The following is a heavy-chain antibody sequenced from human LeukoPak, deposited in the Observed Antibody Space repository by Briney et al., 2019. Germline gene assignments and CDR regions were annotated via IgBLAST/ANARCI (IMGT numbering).Heavy chain of an antibody. CDR3: ARRLYYGVDVFDI. Sequence: GESLKISCKGSGYRFTSYWIGWLRQMPGKGLEWMGSINSGDSNTRYSPTFQGQVTVSADKSVSTAYLQWGSLKASDTAIYFCARRLYYGVDVFDIWGQGTMVTVSS. V-gene: IGHV5-51*01. CDR1: GYRFTSYW. D-gene: IGHD3-10*01. J-gene: IGHJ3*02. CDR2: INSGDSNT.